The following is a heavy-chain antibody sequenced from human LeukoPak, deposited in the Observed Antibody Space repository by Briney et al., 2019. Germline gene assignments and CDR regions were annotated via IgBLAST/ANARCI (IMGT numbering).Heavy chain of an antibody. D-gene: IGHD3-16*02. Sequence: SETLSLTCTVSGGSISSSSYYWGWIRQPPGKGLEWIGNINYSGSTYHNPSLKSRVTISVDSSKNQFSLKLSSVTAADTAVYYCARVYDYVWGSYRYAFDYWGQGTLVTVSS. CDR3: ARVYDYVWGSYRYAFDY. CDR2: INYSGST. CDR1: GGSISSSSYY. V-gene: IGHV4-39*07. J-gene: IGHJ4*02.